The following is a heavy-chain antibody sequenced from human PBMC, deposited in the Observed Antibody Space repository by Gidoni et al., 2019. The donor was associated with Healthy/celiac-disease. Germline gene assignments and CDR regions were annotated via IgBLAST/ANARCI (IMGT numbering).Heavy chain of an antibody. CDR3: ARDQGIAVAGTIYPAGGFDY. CDR2: ISSSGSTI. J-gene: IGHJ4*02. CDR1: GFTFSSYE. Sequence: EVQLVESGGGLVQPGGSLRLSCAASGFTFSSYEMNWVRQAPGKGLAWVSYISSSGSTIYYADSVKGRFTISRDNAKNSLYLQMNSLRAEDTAVYYCARDQGIAVAGTIYPAGGFDYWGQGTLVTVSS. V-gene: IGHV3-48*03. D-gene: IGHD6-19*01.